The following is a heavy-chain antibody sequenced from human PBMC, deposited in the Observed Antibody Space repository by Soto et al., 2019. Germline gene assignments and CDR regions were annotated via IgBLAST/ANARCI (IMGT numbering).Heavy chain of an antibody. CDR3: ARGSYYGGHYEDWFDP. CDR1: GGTFSTDT. CDR2: IIPILDVA. D-gene: IGHD3-3*01. Sequence: QVQLLQSGDEVKKPGSSVRVSCKSSGGTFSTDTISWVRQAPGQGLEWMGRIIPILDVANYAQSFQGRLTITADNPTTTAYMELNSLRSEDTAIYYCARGSYYGGHYEDWFDPWGQGTLVTVSS. V-gene: IGHV1-69*02. J-gene: IGHJ5*01.